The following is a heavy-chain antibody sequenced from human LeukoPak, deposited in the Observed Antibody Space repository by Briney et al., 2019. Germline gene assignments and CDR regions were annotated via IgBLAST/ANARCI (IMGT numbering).Heavy chain of an antibody. CDR2: ISYDGSNK. J-gene: IGHJ4*02. V-gene: IGHV3-30*04. Sequence: PGGSLRLSCAAPGFIFSSYAMHWVRQAPGKGLEWVAVISYDGSNKYADSVKGRFTISRDNSKNTLYLQMNSLRAEDTAVYYCALNRGSGWYFHYWGQGTLVTVSS. CDR3: ALNRGSGWYFHY. CDR1: GFIFSSYA. D-gene: IGHD6-19*01.